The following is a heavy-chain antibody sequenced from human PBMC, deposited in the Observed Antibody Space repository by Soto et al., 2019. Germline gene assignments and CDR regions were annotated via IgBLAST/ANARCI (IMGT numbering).Heavy chain of an antibody. CDR1: GGSISSSSYY. V-gene: IGHV4-39*01. CDR2: IYYSGST. D-gene: IGHD2-15*01. CDR3: ARHGQYCSGGSCCSGLYNWFDP. Sequence: QLQLQESGPGLVKPSETLSLTCTVSGGSISSSSYYWGWIRQPPGKGLEWIGSIYYSGSTYYNPSLKSRVTISVDTSKNQFSLKLSSVTAADTAVYYCARHGQYCSGGSCCSGLYNWFDPWGQGTLVTVSS. J-gene: IGHJ5*02.